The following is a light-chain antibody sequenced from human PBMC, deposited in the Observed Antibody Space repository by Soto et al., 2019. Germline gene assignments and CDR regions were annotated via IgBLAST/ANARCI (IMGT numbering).Light chain of an antibody. J-gene: IGKJ1*01. Sequence: IQLTQSPSSLCASVGDRVTITCQASRGISSWLAWYQQKPGKAPKLLIYKASTLKSGVPSRFSGSGSGTEFTLTISSLQPDDFATYYCQHYNSYSEACGQGTKGDIK. CDR1: RGISSW. CDR2: KAS. V-gene: IGKV1-5*03. CDR3: QHYNSYSEA.